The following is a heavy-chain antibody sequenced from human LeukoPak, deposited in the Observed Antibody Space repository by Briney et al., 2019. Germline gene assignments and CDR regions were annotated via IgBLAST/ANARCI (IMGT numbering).Heavy chain of an antibody. Sequence: GGSLRLSCAASGFTFSSYAMSWVRQAPGKGLEWVSAISGSGVSTYYADSVKGRFTISRDNSKNTLYLQVNSLRAEDTAVYYCAKEYGYTYGEFDYWGQGTLVTVSS. V-gene: IGHV3-23*01. CDR1: GFTFSSYA. J-gene: IGHJ4*02. CDR2: ISGSGVST. D-gene: IGHD5-18*01. CDR3: AKEYGYTYGEFDY.